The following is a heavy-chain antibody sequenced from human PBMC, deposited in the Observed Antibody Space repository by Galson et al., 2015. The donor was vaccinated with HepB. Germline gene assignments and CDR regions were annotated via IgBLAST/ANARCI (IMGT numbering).Heavy chain of an antibody. J-gene: IGHJ6*03. V-gene: IGHV3-23*01. CDR3: AKEGDYGWDYYYYYMDV. CDR2: ISGSGGST. D-gene: IGHD4-17*01. CDR1: GFTFSSYA. Sequence: SLRLSCAASGFTFSSYAISWVRQAPGKGLEWVSAISGSGGSTYYADSVKGRFTISRDNSKNTLYLQMNSLRAEDTAVYYCAKEGDYGWDYYYYYMDVWGKGTTVTVSS.